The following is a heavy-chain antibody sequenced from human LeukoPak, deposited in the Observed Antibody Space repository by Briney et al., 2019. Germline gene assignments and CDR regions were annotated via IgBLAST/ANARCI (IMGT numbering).Heavy chain of an antibody. V-gene: IGHV4-34*01. Sequence: PSETLSLTRAVYGGSFSGYYWSWIRQPPGKGLEWIGEINHSGSTNYNPSLKSRVTISVDTPKNQFSLKLSSVTAADTAVYYCARTLAVAATPNNYFDYWGQGTLVTVSS. J-gene: IGHJ4*02. CDR3: ARTLAVAATPNNYFDY. CDR1: GGSFSGYY. D-gene: IGHD6-19*01. CDR2: INHSGST.